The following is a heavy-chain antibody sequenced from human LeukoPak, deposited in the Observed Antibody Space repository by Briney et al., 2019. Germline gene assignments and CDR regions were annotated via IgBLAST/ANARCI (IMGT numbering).Heavy chain of an antibody. J-gene: IGHJ4*02. CDR2: IYYSGST. D-gene: IGHD1-26*01. Sequence: SETLSLTCTVSGGAISSYYWSWIRRPPGKGLEWIGYIYYSGSTNNNPSLKSRVTISVDTSKNQFSLKLSSVTAADTAVYYCARDVGSGSYHLLDYWGQGTLVTASS. CDR3: ARDVGSGSYHLLDY. V-gene: IGHV4-59*01. CDR1: GGAISSYY.